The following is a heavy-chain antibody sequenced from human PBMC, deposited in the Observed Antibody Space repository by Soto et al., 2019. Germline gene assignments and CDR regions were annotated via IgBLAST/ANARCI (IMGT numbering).Heavy chain of an antibody. Sequence: GSLRLSCAASGFTFTTAWINWVRQAPGKGLEWVGRIKSKNDGGATEYSPTVKDRFTISRDDSKDTLYLQMNSLKTEDTAMYYCTTDAEWGIWGQGTMVTVSS. V-gene: IGHV3-15*07. CDR3: TTDAEWGI. J-gene: IGHJ3*02. CDR1: GFTFTTAW. CDR2: IKSKNDGGAT. D-gene: IGHD2-8*01.